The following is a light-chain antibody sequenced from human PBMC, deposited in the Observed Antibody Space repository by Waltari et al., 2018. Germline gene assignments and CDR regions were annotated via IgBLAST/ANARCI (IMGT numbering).Light chain of an antibody. CDR3: QQHGTLPAT. CDR2: RAS. CDR1: QRVGSSS. V-gene: IGKV3-20*01. Sequence: EIVLTQSPGTASLSPGERVTLSCRASQRVGSSSLAWYQQKPGQAPRPVICRASRRATGIPDRFSGSGSGTDFSLTISRLEPEDFAVYYCQQHGTLPATFGQGTKVEIK. J-gene: IGKJ1*01.